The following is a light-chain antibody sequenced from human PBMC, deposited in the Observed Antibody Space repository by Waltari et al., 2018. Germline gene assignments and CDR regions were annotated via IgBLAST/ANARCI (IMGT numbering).Light chain of an antibody. CDR3: QQYNNWPPWT. CDR2: GAS. CDR1: QNVRNN. V-gene: IGKV3-15*01. J-gene: IGKJ1*01. Sequence: EIVMTQSPATLSVSPGERATLSCRASQNVRNNFVWYQQKPGQAPRLLIYGASTRVTGIPARFSGSGSGTEFTLTISSLQSEDFAVYYCQQYNNWPPWTFGQGTKVEIK.